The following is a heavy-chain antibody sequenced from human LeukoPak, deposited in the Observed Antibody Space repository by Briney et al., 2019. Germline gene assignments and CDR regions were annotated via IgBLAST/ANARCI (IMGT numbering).Heavy chain of an antibody. CDR2: ISSSGSTI. V-gene: IGHV3-11*04. Sequence: GGSLRLSCAASKFTFSDYYMSWIRQAPGKGLEWVSCISSSGSTIYYADSVKGRFTISRDNAKNSLYLQMNSLRAEDTAVYYCARDYGDYGGYYYGMDVWGQGTTVTVSS. CDR3: ARDYGDYGGYYYGMDV. J-gene: IGHJ6*02. D-gene: IGHD4-17*01. CDR1: KFTFSDYY.